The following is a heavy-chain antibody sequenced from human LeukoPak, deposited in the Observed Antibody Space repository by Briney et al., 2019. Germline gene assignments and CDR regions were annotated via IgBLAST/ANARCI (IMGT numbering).Heavy chain of an antibody. CDR2: IYTSGST. J-gene: IGHJ4*02. CDR3: ARGLVGALDY. Sequence: PSETLSLTCTVSGGSIRSYYWSWILQPAGKGLEWIGRIYTSGSTNYNPSLKSRVTISVDKSKNQFSLKLSSVTAADTAVYYCARGLVGALDYWGQGTLVTVSS. V-gene: IGHV4-4*07. D-gene: IGHD1-26*01. CDR1: GGSIRSYY.